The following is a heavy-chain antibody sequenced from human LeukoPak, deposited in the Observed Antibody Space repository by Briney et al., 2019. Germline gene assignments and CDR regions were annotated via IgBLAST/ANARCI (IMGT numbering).Heavy chain of an antibody. CDR2: IYTSGST. CDR1: GGSISSGSYY. Sequence: PSETLSLTCTVSGGSISSGSYYWSWIRQPAGKGLEWIGRIYTSGSTNYNSSLKSRVTISVDTSKNQFSLKLSSVTAADTAVYYCARGPGSWFGELFLPTSRGSYYFDYWGQGTLVTVSS. D-gene: IGHD3-10*01. CDR3: ARGPGSWFGELFLPTSRGSYYFDY. V-gene: IGHV4-61*02. J-gene: IGHJ4*02.